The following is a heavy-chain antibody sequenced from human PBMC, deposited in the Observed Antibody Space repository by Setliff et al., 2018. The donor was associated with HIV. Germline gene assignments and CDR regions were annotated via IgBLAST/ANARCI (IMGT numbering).Heavy chain of an antibody. CDR3: ARGPPRWGEAISWYFDL. D-gene: IGHD7-27*01. CDR2: IYTSGST. V-gene: IGHV4-61*02. J-gene: IGHJ2*01. Sequence: LSLTCTVSGGSISSGTYYWSWVRQPAGKGLEWIGRIYTSGSTNYTPSLKSRVAISLDTSMNHFSLRLSSVTAADTAVYYCARGPPRWGEAISWYFDLWGRGTLVTVSS. CDR1: GGSISSGTYY.